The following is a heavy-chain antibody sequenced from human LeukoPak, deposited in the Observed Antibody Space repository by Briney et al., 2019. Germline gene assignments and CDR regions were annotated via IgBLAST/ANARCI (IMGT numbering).Heavy chain of an antibody. CDR3: AKRGVVIRVILVGFHKEAYYFDS. CDR2: ISGSGGGT. D-gene: IGHD3-22*01. Sequence: PGGPLRLSCAVSGITLSNYGMSWVRQAPGKGLEWVAGISGSGGGTNYADSVKGRFTISRDNPKNTLYLQMNSLGAEDTAVYFCAKRGVVIRVILVGFHKEAYYFDSWGQGALVTVSS. V-gene: IGHV3-23*01. CDR1: GITLSNYG. J-gene: IGHJ4*02.